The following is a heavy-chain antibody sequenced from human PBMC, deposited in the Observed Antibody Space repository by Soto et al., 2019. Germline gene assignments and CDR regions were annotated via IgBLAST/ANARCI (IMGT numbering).Heavy chain of an antibody. CDR1: RFTVSSHA. Sequence: QVQLVESGGGVVQPGRPLRLSCAASRFTVSSHAMHWVRQAPGKGLEWVAVISYDGRQKHYLDSVKGRFTLSRDESDNTVYLQMNSLRPEDTAVYYCAKDVYFDSYYFDQWGQGTLVTVSS. J-gene: IGHJ4*02. CDR3: AKDVYFDSYYFDQ. D-gene: IGHD3-9*01. CDR2: ISYDGRQK. V-gene: IGHV3-30*04.